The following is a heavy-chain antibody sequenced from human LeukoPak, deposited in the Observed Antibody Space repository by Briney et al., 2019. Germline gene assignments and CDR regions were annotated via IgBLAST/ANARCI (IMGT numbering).Heavy chain of an antibody. V-gene: IGHV3-21*01. Sequence: GGSLRLSCAASGFTFSNYNMNCVRQAPGKGLEGVSSISSGSSYIYYAASLKGRFTISRDNAKNSRYLQMNSLRADDTAVYYCARDCGGDCYSHYFDYWGQGTLVTVSS. J-gene: IGHJ4*02. D-gene: IGHD2-21*02. CDR2: ISSGSSYI. CDR1: GFTFSNYN. CDR3: ARDCGGDCYSHYFDY.